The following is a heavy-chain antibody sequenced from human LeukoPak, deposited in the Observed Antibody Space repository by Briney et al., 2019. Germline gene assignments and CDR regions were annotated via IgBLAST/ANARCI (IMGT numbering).Heavy chain of an antibody. V-gene: IGHV7-4-1*02. CDR3: ARDIEAGSWYYYYAMDV. Sequence: ASGKVSCKASGYTFTSYAMNWVRQAPGHGLEWLGWINTNTGEPRYAQGFTGRFVFSLDTSVSTAFLQISSLKAEDTAVYYCARDIEAGSWYYYYAMDVWGQGTTVTVSS. CDR2: INTNTGEP. CDR1: GYTFTSYA. J-gene: IGHJ6*02. D-gene: IGHD6-13*01.